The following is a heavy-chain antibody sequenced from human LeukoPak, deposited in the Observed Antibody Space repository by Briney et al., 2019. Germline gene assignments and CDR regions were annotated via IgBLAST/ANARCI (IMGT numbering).Heavy chain of an antibody. CDR3: ATDFPLEDYCSSTSCYDY. CDR2: FDPEDGET. D-gene: IGHD2-2*01. J-gene: IGHJ4*02. V-gene: IGHV1-24*01. Sequence: GASVKVSCKVSGYTLTELSMHWVRQAPGEGLEWMGGFDPEDGETIYAQKFQGRVTMTEDTSTDTAYMELSSLRSEDTAVYYCATDFPLEDYCSSTSCYDYWGQGTLVTVSS. CDR1: GYTLTELS.